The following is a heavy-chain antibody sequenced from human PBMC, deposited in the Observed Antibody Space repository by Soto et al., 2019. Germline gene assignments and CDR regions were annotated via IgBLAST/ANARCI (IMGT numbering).Heavy chain of an antibody. CDR1: GGSFSGYY. D-gene: IGHD5-18*01. J-gene: IGHJ6*02. Sequence: PSETLSLTCAVYGGSFSGYYWSWIRQPPGKGLEWIGEINHSGSTNHNPSLKSRVTISVDTSKNQFSLKLSSVTAADTAVYYCASPRHRSRYLQPYYYYGMDVWGQGTTVTVSS. CDR2: INHSGST. CDR3: ASPRHRSRYLQPYYYYGMDV. V-gene: IGHV4-34*01.